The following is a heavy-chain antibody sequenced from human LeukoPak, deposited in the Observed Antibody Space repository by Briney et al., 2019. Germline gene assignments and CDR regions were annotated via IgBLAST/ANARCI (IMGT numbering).Heavy chain of an antibody. V-gene: IGHV4-34*01. Sequence: KPSETLSLTCAVYGGSFSGYYWSWIRQPPGKGLEWIGEINHSGSTNYNPSLKSRVTISVDTSKNQFSLKLSSVTAADTAVYYCARGHGDYFDYWGQGTLVTVSS. CDR3: ARGHGDYFDY. CDR2: INHSGST. D-gene: IGHD4-17*01. J-gene: IGHJ4*02. CDR1: GGSFSGYY.